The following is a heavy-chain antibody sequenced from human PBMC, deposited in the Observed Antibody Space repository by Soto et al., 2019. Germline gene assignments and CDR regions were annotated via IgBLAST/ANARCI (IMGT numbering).Heavy chain of an antibody. CDR2: INHSGST. CDR1: GGSFSGYY. CDR3: ARGRVRYLLYYYYIDV. J-gene: IGHJ6*03. D-gene: IGHD1-26*01. Sequence: SETLSLTCAVYGGSFSGYYWSWIRRPPGKGLEWIGEINHSGSTNYNPSLKSRVTISVDTSKNQFSLKLSSVTAADTAVYYCARGRVRYLLYYYYIDVWGKGTTVTVSS. V-gene: IGHV4-34*01.